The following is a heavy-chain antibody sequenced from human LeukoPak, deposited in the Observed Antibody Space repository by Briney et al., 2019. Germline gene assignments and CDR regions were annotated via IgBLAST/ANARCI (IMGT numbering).Heavy chain of an antibody. CDR3: ARDVVLSGTDAFDI. J-gene: IGHJ3*02. D-gene: IGHD2-15*01. V-gene: IGHV3-74*01. CDR2: INSDGSNT. Sequence: GGSLRLSCTASGFTFSIYWMRWVRQAPGKGLVWVSRINSDGSNTIYADSVKDRFTMSRDNAKNTLYLEMNSLRAEDTAVYYCARDVVLSGTDAFDIWGQGTRVTVSS. CDR1: GFTFSIYW.